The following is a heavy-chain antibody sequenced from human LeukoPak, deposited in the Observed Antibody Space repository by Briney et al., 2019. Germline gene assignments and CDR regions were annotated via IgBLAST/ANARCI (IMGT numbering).Heavy chain of an antibody. J-gene: IGHJ4*02. Sequence: GGSLRLSCAASGFTFSSYAMHWVRQAPGKGLEWVAVISYDGSNKYYADSVKGRFTISRDNSKNTLYLQMNSLRAEDTAVYYCVKDKYPVVVAATLDYWGQGTLVTVSS. D-gene: IGHD2-15*01. V-gene: IGHV3-30-3*01. CDR3: VKDKYPVVVAATLDY. CDR1: GFTFSSYA. CDR2: ISYDGSNK.